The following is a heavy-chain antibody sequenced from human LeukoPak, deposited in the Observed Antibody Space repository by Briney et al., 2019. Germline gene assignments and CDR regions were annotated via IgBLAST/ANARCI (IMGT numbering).Heavy chain of an antibody. CDR3: AKALTGIVAAGTNSFFYYYMDV. V-gene: IGHV3-21*01. CDR1: GFTFSSYS. Sequence: PGGSLRLSCAASGFTFSSYSMNWVRQAPGKGLEWVSSISSSSSYIYYADSVKGRFTISRDNSKNTLYLQMNSLRAEETAVYYCAKALTGIVAAGTNSFFYYYMDVWGKGTTVTVSS. CDR2: ISSSSSYI. J-gene: IGHJ6*03. D-gene: IGHD6-13*01.